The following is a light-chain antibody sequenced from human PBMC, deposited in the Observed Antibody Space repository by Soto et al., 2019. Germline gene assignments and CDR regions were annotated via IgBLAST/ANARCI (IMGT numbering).Light chain of an antibody. Sequence: QSVLTQPASVSGSPGQTITISCTGTTSTVLAYNLVSWYQQHPGEAPKLIIYEGSKRPSGISHRFSGSNSDNTASLTISGLRSEDEAEYSCCSYTPNNSLVFGGGTKVTVL. CDR3: CSYTPNNSLV. CDR2: EGS. CDR1: TSTVLAYNL. V-gene: IGLV2-23*01. J-gene: IGLJ3*02.